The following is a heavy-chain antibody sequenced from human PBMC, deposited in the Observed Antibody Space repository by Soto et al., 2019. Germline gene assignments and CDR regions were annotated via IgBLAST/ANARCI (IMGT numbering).Heavy chain of an antibody. CDR2: IYPGDSDT. D-gene: IGHD1-7*01. J-gene: IGHJ5*02. CDR1: GYSFTSYW. CDR3: ARQPEGITGTTVLYNWFEP. V-gene: IGHV5-51*01. Sequence: GESLKISCKGSGYSFTSYWIGWVRQMPGKGLEWMGIIYPGDSDTRYSPSFQGQVTISADKSISTAYLQWSSLKASDTAMYYCARQPEGITGTTVLYNWFEPWGQGTLVTVSS.